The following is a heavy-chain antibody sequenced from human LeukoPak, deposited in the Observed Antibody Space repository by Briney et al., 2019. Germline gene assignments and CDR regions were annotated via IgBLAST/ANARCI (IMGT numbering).Heavy chain of an antibody. D-gene: IGHD6-19*01. J-gene: IGHJ4*02. CDR3: ARESSEKYYFDF. CDR1: GYTFTIYY. V-gene: IGHV1-46*01. CDR2: IKPGDGGT. Sequence: GASVKLSCRASGYTFTIYYMHWVRQAPGQGPEWMGMIKPGDGGTWNAPKFQDRVTMTRDTSTNTIYMELRSLTSEDTAVYHCARESSEKYYFDFWGQGTLVTVSS.